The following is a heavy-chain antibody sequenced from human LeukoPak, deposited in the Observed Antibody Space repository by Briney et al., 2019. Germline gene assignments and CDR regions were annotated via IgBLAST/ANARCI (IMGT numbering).Heavy chain of an antibody. CDR1: GFTFSNYE. D-gene: IGHD6-19*01. J-gene: IGHJ4*02. CDR2: IKQDGSEK. CDR3: ASNTYSSGWYRGPEPER. Sequence: GGSLRLSCAASGFTFSNYEMHWVRQAPGKGLEWVANIKQDGSEKYYVDSVKGRFTISRDNAKNSLYLQMNSLRAEDTAVYYCASNTYSSGWYRGPEPERWGQGTLVTVSS. V-gene: IGHV3-7*01.